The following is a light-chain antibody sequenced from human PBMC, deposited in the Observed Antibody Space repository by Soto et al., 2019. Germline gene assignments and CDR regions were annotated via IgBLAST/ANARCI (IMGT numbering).Light chain of an antibody. J-gene: IGKJ4*01. CDR3: QYRGIWPPGAT. CDR2: DAS. V-gene: IGKV3-11*01. CDR1: QSINNY. Sequence: EIVLTQSPVTLSLSPGERATLSCRASQSINNYLAWYQQKPGQPPSLLIYDASNRATAIPVRFSGSGSGTDFTLTISSLAPEDSAVYYCQYRGIWPPGATLGGATKVEIK.